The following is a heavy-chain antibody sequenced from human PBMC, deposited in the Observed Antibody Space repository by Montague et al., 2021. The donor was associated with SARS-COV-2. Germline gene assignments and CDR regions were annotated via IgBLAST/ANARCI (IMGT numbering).Heavy chain of an antibody. CDR2: INHSAST. CDR1: GGSFSGDY. V-gene: IGHV4-34*01. CDR3: ASLTLGYCSSNSCYSDWFAP. J-gene: IGHJ5*02. D-gene: IGHD2-2*02. Sequence: SETLSLTCAVYGGSFSGDYWRWIGQPPGRRLEWMGEINHSASTNYNPSLKSRVTISVDTSKNQFSLKLSSVTAADTAVYYCASLTLGYCSSNSCYSDWFAPWGQGTLGTVSS.